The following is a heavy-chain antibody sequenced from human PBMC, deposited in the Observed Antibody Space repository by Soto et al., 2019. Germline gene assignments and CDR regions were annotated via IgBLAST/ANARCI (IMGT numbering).Heavy chain of an antibody. CDR1: GFTFSSYG. D-gene: IGHD6-19*01. Sequence: QVQLVESGGGVVQPGRSLRLSCAASGFTFSSYGMHWVRQAPGKGLEWVAVISYDGSNKYYADSVKGRFTISRDNSKNTLYLQMNSRRAEDTAVYYCAKDRAGVEQWLVRFYYYGMDVWGQGTTVTVSS. V-gene: IGHV3-30*18. J-gene: IGHJ6*02. CDR3: AKDRAGVEQWLVRFYYYGMDV. CDR2: ISYDGSNK.